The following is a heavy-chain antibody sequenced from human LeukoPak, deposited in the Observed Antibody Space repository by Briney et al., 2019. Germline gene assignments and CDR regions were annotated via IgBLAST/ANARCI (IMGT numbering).Heavy chain of an antibody. D-gene: IGHD2-2*01. CDR3: ARDYCSSTSCLFDY. CDR2: INPNSSDT. CDR1: GYTFTGYH. Sequence: ASVKVSCKASGYTFTGYHMHWVRQAPGQGLEWMGRINPNSSDTNYAQKFQGRVTMTRDTSISTAYMELSRLRSDDTAMYYCARDYCSSTSCLFDYWGQGTLVTVSS. J-gene: IGHJ4*02. V-gene: IGHV1-2*06.